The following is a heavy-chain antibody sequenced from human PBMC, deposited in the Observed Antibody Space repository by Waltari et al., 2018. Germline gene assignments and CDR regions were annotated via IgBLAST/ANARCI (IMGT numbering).Heavy chain of an antibody. CDR3: ARDWSPGTALVADW. J-gene: IGHJ4*02. CDR1: GFSLNSYS. CDR2: SSHSSTYL. Sequence: EVQLVESGGGLVKPGGSLRLTCAASGFSLNSYSMNWVRQAPGKGLEWVSSSSHSSTYLYYTDSVKGRFTISRANAKNSLFLQMNSLTVEDTAVYYCARDWSPGTALVADWWGQGTLVTVSS. D-gene: IGHD5-18*01. V-gene: IGHV3-21*01.